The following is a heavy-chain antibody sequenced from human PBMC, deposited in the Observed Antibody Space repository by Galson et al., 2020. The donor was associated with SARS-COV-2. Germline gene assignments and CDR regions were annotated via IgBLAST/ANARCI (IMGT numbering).Heavy chain of an antibody. D-gene: IGHD4-17*01. J-gene: IGHJ3*02. CDR2: ISHSGGT. V-gene: IGHV4-30-2*01. CDR1: GTSISGGSYS. CDR3: ARLHYGEYAPEAFDI. Sequence: SQTLSLTCAVSGTSISGGSYSWNWIRQPPGKDLEWIGYISHSGGTYYNPSLKSRVTISGDRSKNQFSLRLSSVTAADAAVYFCARLHYGEYAPEAFDIWGPGTRVTVAS.